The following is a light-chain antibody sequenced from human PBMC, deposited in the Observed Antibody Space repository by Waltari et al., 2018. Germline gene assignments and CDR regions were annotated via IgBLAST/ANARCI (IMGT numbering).Light chain of an antibody. V-gene: IGKV3-15*01. Sequence: EIVMTQSPATLSVSPGERATLSCRTSQNVKNNLAWYQQKPGQAPRLLIYGASTRATGIPVRFSGSGSGTEFTLTISSVQSEDFAVYYCQQYDNWPPITFGQGTRLEIK. CDR3: QQYDNWPPIT. CDR2: GAS. J-gene: IGKJ5*01. CDR1: QNVKNN.